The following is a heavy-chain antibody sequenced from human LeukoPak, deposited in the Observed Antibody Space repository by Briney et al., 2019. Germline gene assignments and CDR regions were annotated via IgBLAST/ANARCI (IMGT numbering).Heavy chain of an antibody. CDR2: IIPIFGTA. V-gene: IGHV1-69*13. CDR3: AKDPLGPMGI. D-gene: IGHD3-10*01. J-gene: IGHJ3*02. Sequence: SVKVSCKASGGTFSSYAISWVRQAPGQGLEWMGGIIPIFGTANYAQKFQGRVTITADESTSTAYMELCSLRSEDTAVYYCAKDPLGPMGIWGQGTMVTVSS. CDR1: GGTFSSYA.